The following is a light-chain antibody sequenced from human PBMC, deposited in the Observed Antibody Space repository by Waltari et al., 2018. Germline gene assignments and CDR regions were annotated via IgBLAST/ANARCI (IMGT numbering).Light chain of an antibody. CDR2: DAS. V-gene: IGKV3-11*01. CDR3: QQRINWPIT. Sequence: EIVLTQSPATLSLSPGARATLSCRASQSVRTSLAWYQQKPGQAPRLLISDASNRATGIPARFSGSGSGTDFTLTISSLEPEDFAVYYCQQRINWPITFGQGTRLEIK. J-gene: IGKJ5*01. CDR1: QSVRTS.